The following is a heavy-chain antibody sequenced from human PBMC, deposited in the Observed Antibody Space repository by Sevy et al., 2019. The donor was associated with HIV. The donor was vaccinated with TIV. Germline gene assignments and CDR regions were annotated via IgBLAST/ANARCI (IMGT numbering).Heavy chain of an antibody. V-gene: IGHV4-59*01. Sequence: SETLSLTCTVSGGSISSYYWSWIRQPPGKGLEWIGYIYYSGSTNYNPSLKSRVTISVDTSKNQFSLKLSSVTAADTAVYYYARERSGYYYGSSAFDIWGQGTMVTVSS. CDR2: IYYSGST. J-gene: IGHJ3*02. D-gene: IGHD3-22*01. CDR3: ARERSGYYYGSSAFDI. CDR1: GGSISSYY.